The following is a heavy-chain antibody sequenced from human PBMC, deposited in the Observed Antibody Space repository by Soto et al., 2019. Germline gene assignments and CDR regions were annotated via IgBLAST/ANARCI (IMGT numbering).Heavy chain of an antibody. J-gene: IGHJ4*02. CDR3: ARGRFDFIWGTPAPCLDY. CDR2: IYNSATT. D-gene: IGHD3-16*01. CDR1: GDSISTYY. Sequence: SETLSLTCTVSGDSISTYYWTWIRQPPGKGLEWIGYIYNSATTKYNPSLKSRVTISVDTSKNQFSLKLSSVTTADTAVYYCARGRFDFIWGTPAPCLDYWGQGALVTVSS. V-gene: IGHV4-59*01.